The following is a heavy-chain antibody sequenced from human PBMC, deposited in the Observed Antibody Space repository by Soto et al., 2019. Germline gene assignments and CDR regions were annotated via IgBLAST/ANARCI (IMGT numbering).Heavy chain of an antibody. Sequence: GASVKVSCKASAYTFTNYGISWVRQAPGQGLEWMGWISAYNGNINYAQKFRGRVTMTTDTSTSSAYLEVRSLSSDDTAVYYCASSGSSCNLRGFDSLCQGTLVTVSS. D-gene: IGHD6-13*01. CDR1: AYTFTNYG. CDR3: ASSGSSCNLRGFDS. CDR2: ISAYNGNI. J-gene: IGHJ4*02. V-gene: IGHV1-18*01.